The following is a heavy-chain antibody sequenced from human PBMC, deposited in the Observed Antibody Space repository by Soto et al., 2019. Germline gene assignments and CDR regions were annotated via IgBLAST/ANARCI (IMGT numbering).Heavy chain of an antibody. CDR2: ISYDESNK. D-gene: IGHD3-22*01. Sequence: QVQLVESGGGVVQPGRSLRLSCATSGFNFSDYGMHWVRQAPGKGLEWVAVISYDESNKNYGDSVKGRFTISRDNSKNTLYLQINSLRPEDTAVYYCATNRHSNGYTFDYWGQGTLVTVSS. J-gene: IGHJ4*02. V-gene: IGHV3-30*03. CDR1: GFNFSDYG. CDR3: ATNRHSNGYTFDY.